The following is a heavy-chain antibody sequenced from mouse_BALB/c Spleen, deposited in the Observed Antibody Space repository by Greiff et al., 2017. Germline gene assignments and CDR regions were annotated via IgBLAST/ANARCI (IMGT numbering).Heavy chain of an antibody. CDR2: IDPANGNT. CDR1: GFNIKDTY. CDR3: ARGIYYYLDY. V-gene: IGHV14-3*02. J-gene: IGHJ4*01. D-gene: IGHD1-1*01. Sequence: EVKLQESGAELVKPGASVKLSCTASGFNIKDTYMHWVKQRPEQGLEWIGRIDPANGNTKYDPKFQGKATITADTSSNTAYLQLSSLTSEDTAVYYCARGIYYYLDYWGQGTSVTVSS.